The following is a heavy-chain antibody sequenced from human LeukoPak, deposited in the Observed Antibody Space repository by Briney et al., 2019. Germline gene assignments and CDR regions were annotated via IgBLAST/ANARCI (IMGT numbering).Heavy chain of an antibody. Sequence: GGSLRLSCAASGFTFSSYGMHWVRQAPGKGLEWVAVIWYDGSNKYYADSVKGRFTISRDNSKNTLYLQMNSLRAEDTAVYYCARDPVPNSSGYYYGFDYWGQGTLVTVSS. D-gene: IGHD3-22*01. CDR3: ARDPVPNSSGYYYGFDY. V-gene: IGHV3-33*01. CDR2: IWYDGSNK. J-gene: IGHJ4*02. CDR1: GFTFSSYG.